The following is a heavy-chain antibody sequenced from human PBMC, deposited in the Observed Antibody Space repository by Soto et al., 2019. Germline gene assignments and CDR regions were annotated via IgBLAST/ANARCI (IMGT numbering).Heavy chain of an antibody. CDR1: GYSFTSYW. Sequence: PGESLKISCKGSGYSFTSYWIGWVRQMPGKGLEWMGIIYPGDSDTRYSPSFQGQVTISADKSISTAYLQWSSLKASDTAMYYCAITIKASYYYYGMDVWGQGTTVTVSS. J-gene: IGHJ6*02. CDR3: AITIKASYYYYGMDV. V-gene: IGHV5-51*01. CDR2: IYPGDSDT.